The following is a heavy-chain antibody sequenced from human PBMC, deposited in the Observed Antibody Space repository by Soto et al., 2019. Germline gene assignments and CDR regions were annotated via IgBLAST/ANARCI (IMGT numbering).Heavy chain of an antibody. Sequence: QVQLVQSGAEVKKPGASVKVSCKASGYTFTSYAMHWVRQAPGQRLEWMGWINAGNGNTKYSQKFQGRVTITRDTSVXTAYMELSSLRSEDTAVYYCARDPSRFGYYYGMDVWGQGTTVTVSS. D-gene: IGHD3-10*02. V-gene: IGHV1-3*01. CDR1: GYTFTSYA. CDR2: INAGNGNT. CDR3: ARDPSRFGYYYGMDV. J-gene: IGHJ6*02.